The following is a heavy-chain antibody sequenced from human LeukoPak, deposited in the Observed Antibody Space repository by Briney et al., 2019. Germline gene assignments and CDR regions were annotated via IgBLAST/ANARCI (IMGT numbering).Heavy chain of an antibody. CDR1: GLSFNSYG. Sequence: GGSLRLSCAVSGLSFNSYGMHWVRQAPGKGLEWVAVIWYDGSNKYYADSVKGRFTISRDNSKNTLYLQMNSLRAEDTAVYYCARDRGDCFDYWGQGTLVTVSS. CDR2: IWYDGSNK. D-gene: IGHD3-10*01. V-gene: IGHV3-33*08. J-gene: IGHJ4*02. CDR3: ARDRGDCFDY.